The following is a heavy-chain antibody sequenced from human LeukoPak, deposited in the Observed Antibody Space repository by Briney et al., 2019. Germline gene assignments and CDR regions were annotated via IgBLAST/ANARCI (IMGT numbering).Heavy chain of an antibody. CDR2: VYTSGST. J-gene: IGHJ6*03. CDR1: GGSISSYY. D-gene: IGHD6-13*01. Sequence: PSETLSLTCTVSGGSISSYYWSWIRQPAGKGLEWIGRVYTSGSTNYNPSLKSRVTMSVDTSKNQFSLKLSSVTAADTAVYYCGREEAAADPDYYYYYYMDVWGKGTTVTVSS. CDR3: GREEAAADPDYYYYYYMDV. V-gene: IGHV4-4*07.